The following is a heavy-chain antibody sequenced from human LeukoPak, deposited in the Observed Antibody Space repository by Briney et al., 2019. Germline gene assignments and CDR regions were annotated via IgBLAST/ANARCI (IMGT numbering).Heavy chain of an antibody. CDR2: ISGSGGST. V-gene: IGHV3-23*01. Sequence: PGGSLRLYCAASGFTFSSYAMSWVRQAPGKGLEWVSGISGSGGSTYYAASVKGRFTISRDNSRNTLYLQLNSLRAEDTAVYYCAKAGDLGGDYQPYYFDYWAREPWSPSPQ. J-gene: IGHJ4*02. D-gene: IGHD4-17*01. CDR1: GFTFSSYA. CDR3: AKAGDLGGDYQPYYFDY.